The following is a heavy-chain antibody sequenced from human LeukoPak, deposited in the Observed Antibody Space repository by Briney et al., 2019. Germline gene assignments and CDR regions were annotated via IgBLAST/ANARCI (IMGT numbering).Heavy chain of an antibody. V-gene: IGHV4-4*09. Sequence: SETLSLTCTVSGGSISTFYYWTWLRQSPGKGLEWLGNIHSSGSTSYNPSLKSRVTMSVDKSKNQFSLRLSSGTATDTAVYYCVRPGQSSWWVYFNYWGPGTVVTVSS. CDR1: GGSISTFYY. CDR3: VRPGQSSWWVYFNY. J-gene: IGHJ4*02. D-gene: IGHD2-15*01. CDR2: IHSSGST.